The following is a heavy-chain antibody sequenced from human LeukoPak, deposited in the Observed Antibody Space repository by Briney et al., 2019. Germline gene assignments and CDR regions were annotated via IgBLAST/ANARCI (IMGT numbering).Heavy chain of an antibody. J-gene: IGHJ5*02. CDR2: ISYDGSNK. CDR3: ARGADGVSSNSRGWFDP. D-gene: IGHD2-15*01. Sequence: GGSLRLSCAASTFTFSSYSMHWVRQAPGKGLEWVAVISYDGSNKYYADSLKGRFTISRDNSKNTLYLQMNSLRAEDTAVYSCARGADGVSSNSRGWFDPWGQGTLVTVSS. V-gene: IGHV3-30*04. CDR1: TFTFSSYS.